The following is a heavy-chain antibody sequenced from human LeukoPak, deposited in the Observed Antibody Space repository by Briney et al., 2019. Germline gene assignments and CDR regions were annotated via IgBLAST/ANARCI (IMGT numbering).Heavy chain of an antibody. Sequence: PSETLSLTCTVSGGSISSYYWSWIRQPPGKGLEWIGYIYYSGSNNYNPSLKSRVTISVDTSKNQFSLKLSSVTAADTAVYYCARHSQWLAIFDYWGQGTLVTVSS. CDR2: IYYSGSN. CDR1: GGSISSYY. J-gene: IGHJ4*02. V-gene: IGHV4-59*08. D-gene: IGHD6-19*01. CDR3: ARHSQWLAIFDY.